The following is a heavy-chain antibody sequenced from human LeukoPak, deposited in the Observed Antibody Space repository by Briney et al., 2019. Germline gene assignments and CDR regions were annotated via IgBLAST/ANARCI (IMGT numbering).Heavy chain of an antibody. D-gene: IGHD3-9*01. Sequence: GGSLRLSCAASGFTFSSYGMHWVRQAPGKGLEWVAFIRYDGSNKYYADSVKGRFTISRDNSKNTLYLQMNSLRAEDTAVYYCAKGPQGYFDRLPMGRHWGQGTLVTVSS. V-gene: IGHV3-30*02. CDR3: AKGPQGYFDRLPMGRH. J-gene: IGHJ4*02. CDR2: IRYDGSNK. CDR1: GFTFSSYG.